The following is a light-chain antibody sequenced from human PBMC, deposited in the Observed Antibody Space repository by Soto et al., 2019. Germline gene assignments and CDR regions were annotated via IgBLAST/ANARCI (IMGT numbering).Light chain of an antibody. CDR2: GAS. CDR1: QSVSSSY. CDR3: QHYNSYSEA. J-gene: IGKJ1*01. Sequence: IVFKPSPGTLSLSPGERATVSCLASQSVSSSYLAWYQQKPGQAPRLLIYGASSRATGIPDRFSGSGSGTEFTLTISSLQPDDFATYYCQHYNSYSEAFGQGTKVDIK. V-gene: IGKV3-20*01.